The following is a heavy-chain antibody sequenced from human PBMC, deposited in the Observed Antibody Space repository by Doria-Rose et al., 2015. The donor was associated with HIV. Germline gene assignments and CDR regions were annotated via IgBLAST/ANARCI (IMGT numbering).Heavy chain of an antibody. V-gene: IGHV2-26*01. CDR3: ARIKSSRWYHKYYFDF. CDR1: GVSLSSPGMG. Sequence: ESGPVLVKPTETLTLTCTVSGVSLSSPGMGVSWIRQPPGKALEWLANIFSDDERSYQTSLKSRLTISRGTSKSQVVLTMTDMDPVGTATYYCARIKSSRWYHKYYFDFWGQGTLVIVSA. D-gene: IGHD6-13*01. J-gene: IGHJ4*02. CDR2: IFSDDER.